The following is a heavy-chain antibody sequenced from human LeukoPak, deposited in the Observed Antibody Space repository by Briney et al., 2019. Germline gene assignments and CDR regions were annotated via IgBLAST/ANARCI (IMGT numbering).Heavy chain of an antibody. CDR2: ISRSGSTK. V-gene: IGHV3-11*01. Sequence: GGSLRLSCAASGFTFCVYNVRWIRQAPGEGLEWVSYISRSGSTKYYADSVKGRFTISRDNDKNSLFLQKNSMRAEDTAVYYRARVLRYCSGGNCYSGGLGYMDVWGKGTTVTISS. J-gene: IGHJ6*03. CDR1: GFTFCVYN. D-gene: IGHD2-15*01. CDR3: ARVLRYCSGGNCYSGGLGYMDV.